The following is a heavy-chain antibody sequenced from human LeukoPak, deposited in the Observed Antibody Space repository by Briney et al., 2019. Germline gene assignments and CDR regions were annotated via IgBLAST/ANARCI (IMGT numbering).Heavy chain of an antibody. Sequence: GGSLRLSCAASGFTFSSYAMHWVRQAPGKGLEWVGRIKSKTDGGTTDYAAPVKGRFTISRDDSKNTLYLQMNSLKTEDTAVYYCTTDYDIEFGAAAGWPMDVWGQGTTVTVSS. J-gene: IGHJ6*02. CDR3: TTDYDIEFGAAAGWPMDV. CDR1: GFTFSSYA. CDR2: IKSKTDGGTT. V-gene: IGHV3-15*01. D-gene: IGHD6-13*01.